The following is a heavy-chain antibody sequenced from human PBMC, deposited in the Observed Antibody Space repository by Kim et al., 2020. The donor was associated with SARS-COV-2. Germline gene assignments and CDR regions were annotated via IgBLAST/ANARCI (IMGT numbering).Heavy chain of an antibody. CDR1: GFTFSSYA. D-gene: IGHD3-3*01. J-gene: IGHJ4*02. V-gene: IGHV3-23*01. Sequence: GGSLRLSCAASGFTFSSYAMSWVRQAPGKGLEWVSAISGSGGSTYYADSVKGRFTISRDNSKNTLYLQMNSLRAEDTAVYYCANSARPRAPKSITIFGVVVSFDYWGQGTLVTVSS. CDR2: ISGSGGST. CDR3: ANSARPRAPKSITIFGVVVSFDY.